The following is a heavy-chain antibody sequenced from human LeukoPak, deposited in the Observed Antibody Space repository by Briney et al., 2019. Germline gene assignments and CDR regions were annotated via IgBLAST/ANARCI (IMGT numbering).Heavy chain of an antibody. J-gene: IGHJ3*02. D-gene: IGHD3-22*01. CDR3: ARGRITMIVVVTSLDDAFDI. CDR1: GYTFTGYY. CDR2: INPNSGGT. Sequence: AAVTVSCKASGYTFTGYYMHGVRQAPGQGREWMGWINPNSGGTNYAQKFQGWVTMTRDTSISTAYMELSRLRSDDTAVYYCARGRITMIVVVTSLDDAFDIWGQGTMVTVSS. V-gene: IGHV1-2*04.